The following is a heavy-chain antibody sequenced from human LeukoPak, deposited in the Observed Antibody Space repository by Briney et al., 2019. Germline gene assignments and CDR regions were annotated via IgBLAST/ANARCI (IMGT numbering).Heavy chain of an antibody. CDR1: GFTLSNAW. CDR3: TTGVVGESYYSYGIDV. V-gene: IGHV3-15*01. CDR2: IKKKTDVCKT. J-gene: IGHJ6*02. Sequence: PGGSLRLSCAASGFTLSNAWMRGVRQARGRGGEGGGRIKKKTDVCKTDYAEPVKDRCTIARDDEKNTLYLQMNSLKTEDTAVYYCTTGVVGESYYSYGIDVWGQGTTVTVSS. D-gene: IGHD3-16*01.